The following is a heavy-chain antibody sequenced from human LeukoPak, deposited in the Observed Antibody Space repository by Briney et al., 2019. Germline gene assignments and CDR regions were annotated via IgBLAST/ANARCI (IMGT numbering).Heavy chain of an antibody. J-gene: IGHJ4*02. CDR1: GYTFTSYY. D-gene: IGHD3-9*01. CDR3: AREYILTAYYGDY. CDR2: INPSGGST. Sequence: ASVKVSCKASGYTFTSYYMHWVRQAPGRGLEWMGIINPSGGSTSYAQKFQGRVTMTRDMSTSTVYMELSSLRSEDTAVYYCAREYILTAYYGDYWGQGTLVTVSS. V-gene: IGHV1-46*01.